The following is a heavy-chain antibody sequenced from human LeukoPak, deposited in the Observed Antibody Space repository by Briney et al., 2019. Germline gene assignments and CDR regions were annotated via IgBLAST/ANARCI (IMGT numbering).Heavy chain of an antibody. CDR1: GYTFTSYG. CDR2: ISAYNGNT. CDR3: ARDIGSYDILTGYQPHFDY. V-gene: IGHV1-18*01. Sequence: ASVKVSCKASGYTFTSYGISWVRQAPGQGLEWMGWISAYNGNTNYAQKLQGRVTMTTDTSTSTAYMELRSLRSDDTAVYYCARDIGSYDILTGYQPHFDYWGQGTLVTVSS. J-gene: IGHJ4*02. D-gene: IGHD3-9*01.